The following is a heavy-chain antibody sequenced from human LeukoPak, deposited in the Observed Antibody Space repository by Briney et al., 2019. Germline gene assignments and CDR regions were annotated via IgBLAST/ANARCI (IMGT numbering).Heavy chain of an antibody. CDR3: ARGSRLNYYYYYMDV. V-gene: IGHV4-4*07. CDR2: IYTRGST. CDR1: GGSISNYY. J-gene: IGHJ6*03. Sequence: SETLSLTCTVSGGSISNYYWSWIRQPAGKGLEWIGRIYTRGSTKYNPSLKSRVTMSVDTSKSQFSLKLSSVTAADTAVYYCARGSRLNYYYYYMDVWGKGTTVTISS.